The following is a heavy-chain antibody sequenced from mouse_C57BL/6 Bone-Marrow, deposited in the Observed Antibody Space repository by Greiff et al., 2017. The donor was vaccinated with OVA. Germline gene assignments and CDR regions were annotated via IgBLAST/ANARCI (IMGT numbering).Heavy chain of an antibody. Sequence: VKLQESGPELVKPGASVKISCKASGYAFSSYWMNWVKQRPGKGLEWIGQIYPGDGDTNYNGKFKGKATLTADKSSSTAYMQLSSLTSEDSAVYFCASSFTTVVAWYFDVWGTGTTVTVSS. CDR2: IYPGDGDT. V-gene: IGHV1-80*01. J-gene: IGHJ1*03. CDR3: ASSFTTVVAWYFDV. D-gene: IGHD1-1*01. CDR1: GYAFSSYW.